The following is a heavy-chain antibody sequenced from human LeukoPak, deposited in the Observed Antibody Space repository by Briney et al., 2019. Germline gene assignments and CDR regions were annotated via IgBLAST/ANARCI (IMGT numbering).Heavy chain of an antibody. J-gene: IGHJ4*02. D-gene: IGHD3-22*01. CDR1: GGSISSYY. CDR2: IYYSGST. Sequence: SETLSLTCTVSGGSISSYYWSWIRQPPGKGLEWIGYIYYSGSTNYNPSLKSRVTISVDTSKSQFSLKLSSVPAADTAVYYCARALKNYYDSSGYLDYWGQGTLVTVSS. V-gene: IGHV4-59*01. CDR3: ARALKNYYDSSGYLDY.